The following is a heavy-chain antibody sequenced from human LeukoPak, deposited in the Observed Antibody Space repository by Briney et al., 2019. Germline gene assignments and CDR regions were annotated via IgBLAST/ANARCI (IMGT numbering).Heavy chain of an antibody. V-gene: IGHV3-23*01. D-gene: IGHD1-26*01. CDR3: TKGLGSGNYFDX. CDR2: LSGSGGST. Sequence: SGGSLRLSCAASGFTFSGYAMSWARQAPGKGLEWVSSLSGSGGSTDYADPVKGRFTISRDNSKNTMYLQMNSLRDEDTAVYYCTKGLGSGNYFDXWGQGTLVTVSS. CDR1: GFTFSGYA. J-gene: IGHJ4*02.